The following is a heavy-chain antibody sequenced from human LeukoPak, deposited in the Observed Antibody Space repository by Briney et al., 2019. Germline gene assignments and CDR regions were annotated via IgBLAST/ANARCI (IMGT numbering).Heavy chain of an antibody. J-gene: IGHJ4*02. CDR1: GFTFSSHS. Sequence: TGGSLSLSWSASGFTFSSHSKNWVRQAPGKGLEWVANIKQDGSEMYSVDSVEGRFTISRDNAKNSVYLQINSLRAEDTAVYYCARGDSRFYHVFDYCGQGTLATVSS. CDR2: IKQDGSEM. V-gene: IGHV3-7*05. CDR3: ARGDSRFYHVFDY. D-gene: IGHD3-22*01.